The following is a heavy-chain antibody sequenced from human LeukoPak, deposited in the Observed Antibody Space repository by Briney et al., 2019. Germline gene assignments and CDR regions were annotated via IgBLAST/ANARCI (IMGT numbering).Heavy chain of an antibody. V-gene: IGHV3-74*01. CDR1: GFTFSSYA. CDR2: INSDGSST. J-gene: IGHJ4*02. Sequence: GGSLRLSCAASGFTFSSYATSWVRRAPGKGLVWVSRINSDGSSTSYVDSVKGRFTISRDNAKNTLYLQVNSLRAEDTAVYYCARAGDYSDYVAHWGQGTLVTVSS. CDR3: ARAGDYSDYVAH. D-gene: IGHD4-11*01.